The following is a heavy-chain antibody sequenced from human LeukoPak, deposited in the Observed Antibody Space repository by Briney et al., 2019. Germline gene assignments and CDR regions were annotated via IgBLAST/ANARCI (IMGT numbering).Heavy chain of an antibody. CDR2: IYTSGST. Sequence: TLSLTCTVSGGSISSGSYYWSWIRQPAGKGLEWIGRIYTSGSTNYNPSLKSRVTISVDTSKNQFSLKLSSVTAADTAVYYCARDDRGYDWGGFFDYWGQGTLVTVSS. V-gene: IGHV4-61*02. CDR3: ARDDRGYDWGGFFDY. D-gene: IGHD5-12*01. J-gene: IGHJ4*02. CDR1: GGSISSGSYY.